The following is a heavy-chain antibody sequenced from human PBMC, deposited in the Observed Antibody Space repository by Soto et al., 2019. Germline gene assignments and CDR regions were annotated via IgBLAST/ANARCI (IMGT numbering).Heavy chain of an antibody. CDR2: ISHDGSNK. J-gene: IGHJ4*02. CDR3: AKGVVQYYGSGSDSLDS. Sequence: QVHLVESGGGVVQPGTSLRLSCVASGFRFGIYGMHWVRHVPGKGLEWMAVISHDGSNKDHPGYLKGRFIISRDNSRRTLFLQMNSLRPEDTGVYYCAKGVVQYYGSGSDSLDSWGQGTPVIVSS. CDR1: GFRFGIYG. D-gene: IGHD3-10*01. V-gene: IGHV3-30*18.